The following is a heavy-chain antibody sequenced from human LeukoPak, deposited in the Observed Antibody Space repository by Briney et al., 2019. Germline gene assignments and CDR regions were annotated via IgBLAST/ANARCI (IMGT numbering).Heavy chain of an antibody. CDR2: ISRSGSYT. V-gene: IGHV3-11*06. CDR1: GFTFSDSY. CDR3: ARGRISDWTHDY. D-gene: IGHD6-19*01. J-gene: IGHJ4*02. Sequence: GGSLRLSCAASGFTFSDSYMTWIRQAPGKGLGWVSYISRSGSYTTYADSVEGRFTISRDNAKNSLYLQMNSLRAEDTAVYYCARGRISDWTHDYWGQGTLVTVSS.